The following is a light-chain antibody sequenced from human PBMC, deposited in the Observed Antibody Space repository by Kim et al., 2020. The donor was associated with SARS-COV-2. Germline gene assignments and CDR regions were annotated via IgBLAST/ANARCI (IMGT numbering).Light chain of an antibody. Sequence: GQSFTIACTGTSSDIGAYNTVSWYQQHPGKAPKLTMYDVTKRPSGVSDRFSGAKSGNTASLTIFGLQAEDEADYYCSSYTITNTVVFGGGTQLTVL. CDR3: SSYTITNTVV. J-gene: IGLJ2*01. CDR1: SSDIGAYNT. V-gene: IGLV2-14*03. CDR2: DVT.